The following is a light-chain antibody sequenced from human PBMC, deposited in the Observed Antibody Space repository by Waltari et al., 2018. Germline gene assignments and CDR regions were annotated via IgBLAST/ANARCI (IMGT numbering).Light chain of an antibody. V-gene: IGLV3-19*01. CDR3: HSRETFSTRL. CDR1: SLRRYY. J-gene: IGLJ2*01. CDR2: GPD. Sequence: SSDLTQDPSLSVALGQTVRITCHGDSLRRYYASWYQQRPGQAPILVLYGPDNRPSGIPYRFSGSTSGNTASLTITGAQAEDEADYYCHSRETFSTRLFGGGTRLTV.